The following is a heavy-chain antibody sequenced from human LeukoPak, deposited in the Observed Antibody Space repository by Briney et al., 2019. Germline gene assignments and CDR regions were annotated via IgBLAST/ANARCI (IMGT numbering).Heavy chain of an antibody. D-gene: IGHD5-18*01. J-gene: IGHJ4*02. CDR3: AREFRLGLEKALDTAMVPHYDY. CDR2: ISSSGSTI. Sequence: PGGSLRLSCAASGLTFSDYYMSWIRQAPGKGLEWVSYISSSGSTIYYADSVKGRFTISRDNAKNSLYLQMSSLRAEDTAVYYCAREFRLGLEKALDTAMVPHYDYWGQGTLVTVSS. CDR1: GLTFSDYY. V-gene: IGHV3-11*04.